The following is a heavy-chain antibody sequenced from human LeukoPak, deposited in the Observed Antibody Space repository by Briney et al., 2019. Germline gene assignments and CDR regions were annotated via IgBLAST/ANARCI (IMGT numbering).Heavy chain of an antibody. CDR2: ISAYNGNT. CDR3: ARGDYYDSSGYNDY. V-gene: IGHV1-18*01. J-gene: IGHJ4*02. Sequence: GASVKVSCKASGYTFTSYGISWVRQAPGQGLEWMGWISAYNGNTNYAQKLQGRVTMTTDTSTSTAYMELRSLRPDDTAVYYCARGDYYDSSGYNDYWGQGTLVTVSS. D-gene: IGHD3-22*01. CDR1: GYTFTSYG.